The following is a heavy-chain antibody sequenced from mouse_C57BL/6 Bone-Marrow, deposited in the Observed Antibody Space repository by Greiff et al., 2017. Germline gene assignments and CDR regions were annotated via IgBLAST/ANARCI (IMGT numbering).Heavy chain of an antibody. V-gene: IGHV5-2*01. Sequence: EVQLVESGGGLVQPGESLKLSCESNEYEFPSHDMSWVRKTPEKRLELVAAINSDGGSTYYPDTMERRFIISSDNTKKYLYLQMSSLRSEYTALYYCSRHYDGRYYYAMDYWGQGTSVTVSA. CDR2: INSDGGST. CDR3: SRHYDGRYYYAMDY. J-gene: IGHJ4*01. CDR1: EYEFPSHD. D-gene: IGHD2-12*01.